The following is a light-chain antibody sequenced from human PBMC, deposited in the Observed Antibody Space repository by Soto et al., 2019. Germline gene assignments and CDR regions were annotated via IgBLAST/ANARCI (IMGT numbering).Light chain of an antibody. CDR3: RQRTSWPLT. Sequence: EIVLTQSPATLSLSPGERATLSCRASQSVSSYLAWYQQKPGQAPRLLIYDASNRATGIPPRFSGSGSGTDFTLTISSLEPEDFAIYYCRQRTSWPLTFGGGTKVEI. V-gene: IGKV3-11*01. J-gene: IGKJ4*01. CDR2: DAS. CDR1: QSVSSY.